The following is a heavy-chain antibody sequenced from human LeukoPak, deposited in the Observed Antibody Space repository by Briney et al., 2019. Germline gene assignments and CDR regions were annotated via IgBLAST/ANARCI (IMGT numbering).Heavy chain of an antibody. CDR1: GFTFSHHA. CDR2: IIGDGSNT. J-gene: IGHJ5*02. V-gene: IGHV3-23*01. D-gene: IGHD2-8*01. CDR3: AKSMTTTNVDWFDP. Sequence: GGSLRLSCAASGFTFSHHAMSWARQSLGKRLEWVSVIIGDGSNTYYADSVKGRFTISRDNSNNMLYLQMNSLRGEDTAVYYCAKSMTTTNVDWFDPWGQGTLVTASS.